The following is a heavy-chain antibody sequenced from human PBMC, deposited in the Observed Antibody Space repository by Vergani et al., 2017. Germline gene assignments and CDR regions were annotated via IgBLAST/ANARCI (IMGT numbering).Heavy chain of an antibody. CDR1: GDSISRNNC. D-gene: IGHD2-2*02. V-gene: IGHV4-4*03. Sequence: QLQLQESGPGRGKPPGTLSLPSAVSGDSISRNNCWPWVRQPPGKGLEWIGEICHTEDTKYSPSLKSRVTVSVDESRNLFSLRLNSVTAADTAVYYCATIGYRRWGYYFDYWGQGILVTVSS. CDR2: ICHTEDT. J-gene: IGHJ4*02. CDR3: ATIGYRRWGYYFDY.